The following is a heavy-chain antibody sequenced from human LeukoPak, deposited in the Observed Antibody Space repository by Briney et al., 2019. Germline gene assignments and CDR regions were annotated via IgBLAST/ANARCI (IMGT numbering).Heavy chain of an antibody. CDR2: ISGSSGII. V-gene: IGHV3-48*01. D-gene: IGHD6-6*01. Sequence: GGSLRLSCAASGFTFNTYTMNWVRQAPGKGLEWVSYISGSSGIIDYADSVKGRFTISRDNSKNTLYLQMNSLRAEDTAVYYCARATYSSSSTDYYYYGMDVWGQGTTVTVSS. CDR3: ARATYSSSSTDYYYYGMDV. CDR1: GFTFNTYT. J-gene: IGHJ6*02.